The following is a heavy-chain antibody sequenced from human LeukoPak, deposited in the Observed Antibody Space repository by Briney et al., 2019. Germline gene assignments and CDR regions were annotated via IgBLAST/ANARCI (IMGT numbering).Heavy chain of an antibody. J-gene: IGHJ4*02. CDR2: ISYSSSYI. CDR1: GFTFSDYY. D-gene: IGHD4-17*01. CDR3: ATDIYGDHDY. V-gene: IGHV3-11*06. Sequence: GGSLRLSCAASGFTFSDYYMSWIRQAPGKGLEWVSSISYSSSYIYYADSVKGRFTISRDNAKNSLYLHMNSLRAEDTAVYYCATDIYGDHDYWGQGTLVTVSS.